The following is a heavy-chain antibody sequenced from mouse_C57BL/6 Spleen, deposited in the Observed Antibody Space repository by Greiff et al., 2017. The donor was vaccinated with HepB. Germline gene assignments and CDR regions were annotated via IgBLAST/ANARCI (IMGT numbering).Heavy chain of an antibody. CDR1: GFTFSDYY. CDR2: INYDGSST. V-gene: IGHV5-16*01. CDR3: ARDGGNYGYFDV. J-gene: IGHJ1*03. D-gene: IGHD1-1*01. Sequence: EVMLVESEGGLVQPGSSMKLSCTASGFTFSDYYMAWVRQVPEKGLEWVANINYDGSSTYYLDSLKSRFIISRDNAKNILYLQMSSLKSEDTATYYCARDGGNYGYFDVWGTGTTVTVSS.